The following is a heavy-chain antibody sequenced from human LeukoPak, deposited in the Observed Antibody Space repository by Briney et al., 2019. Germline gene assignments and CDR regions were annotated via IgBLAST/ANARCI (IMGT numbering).Heavy chain of an antibody. D-gene: IGHD3-10*01. Sequence: GGSLRLSCAASGFTVSSNYMSWVRQAPGKGLEWVSVIYSGGSTYYADSVKGRFTISRDTSKNTLYLQMDSLRAEDTAVYYCARDQSTMVRGVILDYWGQGTLVTVSS. CDR3: ARDQSTMVRGVILDY. CDR2: IYSGGST. CDR1: GFTVSSNY. J-gene: IGHJ4*02. V-gene: IGHV3-66*02.